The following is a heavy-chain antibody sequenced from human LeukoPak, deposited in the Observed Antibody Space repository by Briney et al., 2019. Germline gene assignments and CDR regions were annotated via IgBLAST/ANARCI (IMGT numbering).Heavy chain of an antibody. Sequence: PSETLSLTCSVPGASISGHSWSWIRQPPGKGLEWSGYIHYSGSTHCTPSLKSRVTPSLETFQSPFCLMLSSVTAADTAVYSRSGAATGFALPGAYWGQGTLVTVSS. V-gene: IGHV4-59*11. CDR3: SGAATGFALPGAY. J-gene: IGHJ4*02. D-gene: IGHD1-14*01. CDR1: GASISGHS. CDR2: IHYSGST.